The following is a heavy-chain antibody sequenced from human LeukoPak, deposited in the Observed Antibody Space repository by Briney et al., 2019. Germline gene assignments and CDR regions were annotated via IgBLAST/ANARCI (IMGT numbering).Heavy chain of an antibody. D-gene: IGHD5-24*01. J-gene: IGHJ1*01. CDR1: GFTFDDYA. CDR3: AKDPRDGFQIRGYFQH. Sequence: GGSLRLSCAASGFTFDDYAMHWVRQAPGKGLEWVSLISGDGGSTYYADSVKSRFTISRDNSKNSLYLQMNSLRTEDTALYYCAKDPRDGFQIRGYFQHWGQGTLVTVSS. CDR2: ISGDGGST. V-gene: IGHV3-43*02.